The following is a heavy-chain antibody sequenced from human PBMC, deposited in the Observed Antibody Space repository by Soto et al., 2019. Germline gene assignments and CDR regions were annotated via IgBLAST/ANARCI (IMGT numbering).Heavy chain of an antibody. D-gene: IGHD3-9*01. Sequence: GGSLRLSCAASGFTFRSYATSWVRQAPGKGLEWVSAISGSGGSTYYADSVKGRFTISRDNSKNTLYLQMNILRAEDTAVYYCAKDLLRYFDWTYYFDYWGQGPLVTVSS. CDR3: AKDLLRYFDWTYYFDY. J-gene: IGHJ4*02. V-gene: IGHV3-23*01. CDR2: ISGSGGST. CDR1: GFTFRSYA.